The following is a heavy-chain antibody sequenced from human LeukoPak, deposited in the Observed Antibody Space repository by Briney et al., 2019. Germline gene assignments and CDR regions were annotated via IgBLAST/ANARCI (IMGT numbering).Heavy chain of an antibody. D-gene: IGHD3-22*01. J-gene: IGHJ4*02. CDR1: GGSISSSSYY. Sequence: SETLSLTCTVSGGSISSSSYYWGWIRQPPGKGPEWIGSIYYSGSTYYNPSLKSRVTISVDTSKNQFSLKLSSVTAADTAVYYCATTQYYYDSSGYWGYWGQGTLVTVSS. V-gene: IGHV4-39*01. CDR3: ATTQYYYDSSGYWGY. CDR2: IYYSGST.